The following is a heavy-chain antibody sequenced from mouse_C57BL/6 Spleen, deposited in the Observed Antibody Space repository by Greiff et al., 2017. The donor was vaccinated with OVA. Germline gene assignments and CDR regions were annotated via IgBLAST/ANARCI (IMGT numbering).Heavy chain of an antibody. D-gene: IGHD1-1*01. CDR2: IYPSDSAT. J-gene: IGHJ1*03. V-gene: IGHV1-61*01. Sequence: QVQLKQPGAELVRPGSSVKLSCKASGSTFTSYWMDWVKQRPGQGLEWIGNIYPSDSATNYNQKLTAKAILTGVKSSCTGYIQLSMLTVEDAAVSYCARKEGYYYVSSYWYFDVWGTGTTVTVSA. CDR1: GSTFTSYW. CDR3: ARKEGYYYVSSYWYFDV.